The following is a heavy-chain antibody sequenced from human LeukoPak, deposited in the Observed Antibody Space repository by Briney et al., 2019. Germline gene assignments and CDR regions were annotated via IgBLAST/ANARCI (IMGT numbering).Heavy chain of an antibody. D-gene: IGHD3-10*01. Sequence: GSLRLSCAASGFTFCSYAMSGVRQAPGKGLEWVSAISGSGGSTYYADSVKGRFTISRDNSKNTLYLQMNSLRAEDTAVYYCAKDGPGRRYYNFIDYWGQGTLVTVSS. J-gene: IGHJ4*02. CDR2: ISGSGGST. CDR1: GFTFCSYA. V-gene: IGHV3-23*01. CDR3: AKDGPGRRYYNFIDY.